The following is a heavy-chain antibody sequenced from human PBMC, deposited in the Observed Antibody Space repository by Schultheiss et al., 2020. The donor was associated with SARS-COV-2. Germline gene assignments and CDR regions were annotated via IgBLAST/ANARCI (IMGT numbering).Heavy chain of an antibody. Sequence: ASVKVSCKASGYTFTSYYMHWVRQAPGQGLEWMGIINPSGGSTSYAQKFQGRVTMTRDTSISTAYMELSSLRSEDTAVYYCARDLADCRGGSCRYFYGMDVWGQGTTVTVSS. J-gene: IGHJ6*02. D-gene: IGHD2-15*01. V-gene: IGHV1-46*01. CDR3: ARDLADCRGGSCRYFYGMDV. CDR1: GYTFTSYY. CDR2: INPSGGST.